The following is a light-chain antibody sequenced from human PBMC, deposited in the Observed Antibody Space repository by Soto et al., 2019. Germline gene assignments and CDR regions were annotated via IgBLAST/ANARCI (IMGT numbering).Light chain of an antibody. CDR2: DAS. Sequence: EIVLTQSPATLSLSPGDRATLSCRASQSVGSYLGWYQQRPGQAPRLLIYDASNRATVIPARFSGSGSGTDFTLTISSLEPEDFAVYYFQQRSDWPSTLGGGTKVEIK. CDR3: QQRSDWPST. CDR1: QSVGSY. J-gene: IGKJ4*01. V-gene: IGKV3-11*01.